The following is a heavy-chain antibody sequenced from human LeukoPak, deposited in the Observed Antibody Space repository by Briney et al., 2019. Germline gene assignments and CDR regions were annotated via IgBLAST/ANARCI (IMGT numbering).Heavy chain of an antibody. CDR2: ISHDGSKK. J-gene: IGHJ4*02. Sequence: PGKSLRLFCAASGLTVSGYAMHWVRQAPGKGLEWVAIISHDGSKKDYADSVKGRFTVSRDSSKNTVYLEMNSLRGDDTALYYCARDLIRGGSGSCLNFWGQGTLVTVSS. V-gene: IGHV3-30*04. D-gene: IGHD3-10*01. CDR3: ARDLIRGGSGSCLNF. CDR1: GLTVSGYA.